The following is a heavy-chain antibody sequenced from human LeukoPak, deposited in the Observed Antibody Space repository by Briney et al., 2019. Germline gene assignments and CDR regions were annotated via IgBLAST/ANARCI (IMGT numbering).Heavy chain of an antibody. CDR3: ARDGGRYYGSGSYYVDYYYYYYMDV. CDR2: IYYSGST. D-gene: IGHD3-10*01. Sequence: SETLSLTCTVSGGSISSSNYYWGWIRQPPGKGLEWIGSIYYSGSTYYNPSLKSRVTISVDTSKNQFSLKLSSVTAADTAVYYCARDGGRYYGSGSYYVDYYYYYYMDVWGKGTTVTISS. V-gene: IGHV4-39*07. J-gene: IGHJ6*03. CDR1: GGSISSSNYY.